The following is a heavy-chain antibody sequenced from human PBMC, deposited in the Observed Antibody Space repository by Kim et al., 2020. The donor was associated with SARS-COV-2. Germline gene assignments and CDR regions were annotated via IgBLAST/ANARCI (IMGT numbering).Heavy chain of an antibody. V-gene: IGHV1-46*01. CDR3: ARAPPRYSYGPDLYYFDY. CDR2: INPSGGST. CDR1: GYTFTIYY. Sequence: ASVKVSCKASGYTFTIYYMHWVRQAPGQGLEWMGMINPSGGSTSYAQKFQGRVTMTRDTSTSTVYMELSSLRSEDTAVYYCARAPPRYSYGPDLYYFDYWGQGTLVTVSS. D-gene: IGHD5-18*01. J-gene: IGHJ4*02.